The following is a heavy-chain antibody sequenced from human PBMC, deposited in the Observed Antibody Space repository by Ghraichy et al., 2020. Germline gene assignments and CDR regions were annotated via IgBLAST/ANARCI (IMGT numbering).Heavy chain of an antibody. CDR2: INWNGGST. D-gene: IGHD5-24*01. V-gene: IGHV3-20*01. CDR3: ARDLGGMATIEEGNAFDI. CDR1: GFTFDDYG. J-gene: IGHJ3*02. Sequence: GGSLRLSCAASGFTFDDYGMSWVRQAPGKGLEWVSGINWNGGSTGYADSVKGRFTISRDNAKNSLYLQMNSLRAEDTALYHCARDLGGMATIEEGNAFDIWGQGTMVTVSS.